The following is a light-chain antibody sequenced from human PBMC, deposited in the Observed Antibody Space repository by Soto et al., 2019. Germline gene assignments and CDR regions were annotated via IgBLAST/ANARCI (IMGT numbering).Light chain of an antibody. CDR2: DVS. J-gene: IGLJ3*02. CDR1: SSDVGGYNY. CDR3: SSYTSSSTLGV. Sequence: QSALTQPASVSGSPGQSITISCTGTSSDVGGYNYVSWYQHHPGNAPKLMIYDVSNRPSGVSNRFSGSKSGNTASLTISGLQAEDEDDYYCSSYTSSSTLGVFGGGTKLTVL. V-gene: IGLV2-14*03.